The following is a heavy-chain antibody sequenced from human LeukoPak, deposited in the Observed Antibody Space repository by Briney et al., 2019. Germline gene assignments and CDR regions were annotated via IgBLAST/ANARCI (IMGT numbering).Heavy chain of an antibody. Sequence: ASVKVSCKASGYSFTGYYMHWVRQAPGQGLEWMGWINPNSGGTNYAQKFQGRVTMTRDTSISTAYMELSSLRSDDTAVYYCARDGVGAKTTYDYGGQGTLVTVSS. CDR3: ARDGVGAKTTYDY. D-gene: IGHD1-26*01. CDR1: GYSFTGYY. J-gene: IGHJ4*02. V-gene: IGHV1-2*02. CDR2: INPNSGGT.